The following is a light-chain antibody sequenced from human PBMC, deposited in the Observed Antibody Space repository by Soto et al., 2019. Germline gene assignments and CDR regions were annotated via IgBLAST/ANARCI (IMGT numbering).Light chain of an antibody. CDR3: QQRSRWPPAYT. J-gene: IGKJ2*01. Sequence: EIVLTQSPATLSLSPGERATLSCRASQSVDNYLAGYQQKPGQPPRLLIYDASSRATGIPARFSGRGSGTDFTLTISSLEPEDFAVYFCQQRSRWPPAYTFGQGTKLEIK. V-gene: IGKV3-11*01. CDR2: DAS. CDR1: QSVDNY.